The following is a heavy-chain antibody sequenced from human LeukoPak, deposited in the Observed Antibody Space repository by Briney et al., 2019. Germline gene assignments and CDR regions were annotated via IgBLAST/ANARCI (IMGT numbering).Heavy chain of an antibody. CDR3: ARERGTGHSSSWYDY. J-gene: IGHJ4*02. CDR1: GGSISSYY. Sequence: SETLSLTCTVSGGSISSYYWSWIRQPAGKGLEWIGRIYTSGSTNYNPSLKSRVTMSVDTSKNQFSLKLSSVTAADTAVYYCARERGTGHSSSWYDYWGQGTLVTVSS. V-gene: IGHV4-4*07. CDR2: IYTSGST. D-gene: IGHD6-13*01.